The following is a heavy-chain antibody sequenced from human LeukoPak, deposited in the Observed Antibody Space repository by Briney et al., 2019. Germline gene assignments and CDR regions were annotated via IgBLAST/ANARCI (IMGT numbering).Heavy chain of an antibody. J-gene: IGHJ2*01. D-gene: IGHD1-26*01. CDR3: AKDFGGSDYDRYFDL. V-gene: IGHV3-74*01. Sequence: GSLRLSCAASGFTFSRHWMHWVRQAPGKGLVWVSRINSDGSSTSYADSVKGRFTISRDNAKNTLYLQVNSLRAEDTAIYYCAKDFGGSDYDRYFDLWGRGTVVTVSS. CDR2: INSDGSST. CDR1: GFTFSRHW.